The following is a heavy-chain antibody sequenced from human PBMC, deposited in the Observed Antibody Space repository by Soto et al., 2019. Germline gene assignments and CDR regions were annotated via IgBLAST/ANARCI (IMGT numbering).Heavy chain of an antibody. D-gene: IGHD7-27*01. V-gene: IGHV3-30*18. CDR1: GFSFSDYG. CDR3: AKSGEEVY. Sequence: QVQLVESGGGVVQPGRSLRLSCEASGFSFSDYGMHWVRQAPGKGLEWVSVISYDGTDKHYAESVRGRFTISRDNSKNTLFLQLNSLRTDATAIYYCAKSGEEVYWGMGTLVTVSS. CDR2: ISYDGTDK. J-gene: IGHJ4*02.